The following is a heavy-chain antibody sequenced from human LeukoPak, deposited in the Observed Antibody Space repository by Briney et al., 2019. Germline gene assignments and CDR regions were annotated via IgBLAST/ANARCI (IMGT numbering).Heavy chain of an antibody. V-gene: IGHV3-73*01. Sequence: GGSLKLSCAASGFTFSGSAMHWVRQASGKGLEWVGRIRSKANSYATAYAASVKGRFTISRDDSKNTLYLQMNSLRAEDTAVYYCARESLLDYYGSGSYEPYYYYYGMDVWGQGTTVTVSS. CDR1: GFTFSGSA. J-gene: IGHJ6*02. D-gene: IGHD3-10*01. CDR3: ARESLLDYYGSGSYEPYYYYYGMDV. CDR2: IRSKANSYAT.